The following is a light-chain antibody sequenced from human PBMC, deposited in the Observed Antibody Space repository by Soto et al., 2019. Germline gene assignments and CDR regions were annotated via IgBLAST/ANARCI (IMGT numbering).Light chain of an antibody. Sequence: EIVLTQSPGTLSLSPGERATLSCRASQYISSTYLAWYLQRPGQAPRVLIYGASSRATGIPDRFSGSGSGTHFTLTISRLEPEDFAVYYCQQFGSSPMYTFGQGTKLEIK. V-gene: IGKV3-20*01. CDR1: QYISSTY. J-gene: IGKJ2*01. CDR3: QQFGSSPMYT. CDR2: GAS.